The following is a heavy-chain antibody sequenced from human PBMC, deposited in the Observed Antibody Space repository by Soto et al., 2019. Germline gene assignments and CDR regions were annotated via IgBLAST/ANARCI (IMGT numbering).Heavy chain of an antibody. J-gene: IGHJ4*02. D-gene: IGHD3-16*01. V-gene: IGHV4-59*01. Sequence: SETLSLTCTVSGGSISSYYWSWIRQPPGKGLEWIGYIYYSGSTNYNPSLKSRVTISVDTSKNQFSLKLSSVTAAVTAVYYCAGGGGYFDYWGQGTLVTVAS. CDR2: IYYSGST. CDR1: GGSISSYY. CDR3: AGGGGYFDY.